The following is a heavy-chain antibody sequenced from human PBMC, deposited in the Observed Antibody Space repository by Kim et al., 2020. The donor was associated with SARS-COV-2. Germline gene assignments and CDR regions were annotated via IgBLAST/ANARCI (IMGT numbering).Heavy chain of an antibody. D-gene: IGHD2-15*01. CDR2: MNPNSGNT. Sequence: ASVKVSCKASGYTFTSYDINWVRQATGQGLEWMGWMNPNSGNTGYAQKFQGRVTMTRNTSISTAYMELSSLRSEDTAVYYCARVGGGYCSGGSCYPVNWFDPWGQGTLAT. V-gene: IGHV1-8*01. CDR1: GYTFTSYD. CDR3: ARVGGGYCSGGSCYPVNWFDP. J-gene: IGHJ5*02.